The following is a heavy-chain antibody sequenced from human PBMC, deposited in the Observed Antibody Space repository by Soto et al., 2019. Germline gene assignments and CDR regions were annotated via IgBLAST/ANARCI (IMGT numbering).Heavy chain of an antibody. CDR3: ARRRARNWFVP. CDR2: IYYSGST. D-gene: IGHD6-6*01. Sequence: QLQLQESGPGLVKPSETLSLTCIVSGGSISSSSYYWGWIRQPPGKGLERIGSIYYSGSTYYNPSLKRRVTISGDTSKNQFSLNLSSVPAANTAVFYCARRRARNWFVPWGQGTLVTVSS. CDR1: GGSISSSSYY. J-gene: IGHJ5*02. V-gene: IGHV4-39*01.